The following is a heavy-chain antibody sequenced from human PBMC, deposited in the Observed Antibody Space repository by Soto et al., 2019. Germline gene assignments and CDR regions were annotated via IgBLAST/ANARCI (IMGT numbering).Heavy chain of an antibody. V-gene: IGHV3-9*01. CDR3: TKGGYDPYFDY. CDR1: GFTFDDYA. J-gene: IGHJ4*02. CDR2: ISWNSGSI. Sequence: ESGGGLVQPGRSLRLSCAASGFTFDDYAMHWVRQAPGKGLEWVSGISWNSGSIGYADSVKGRFTISRDNAKNSLYLQMNSLRVEDTALYYCTKGGYDPYFDYWGQGTLVTVSS. D-gene: IGHD5-12*01.